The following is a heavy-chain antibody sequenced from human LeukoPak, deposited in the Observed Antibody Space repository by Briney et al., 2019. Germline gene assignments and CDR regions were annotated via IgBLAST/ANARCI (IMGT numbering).Heavy chain of an antibody. J-gene: IGHJ4*02. CDR2: IYYSGST. Sequence: SETLSLTCTVSGYSISSGYYWGWIRQPPGKGLEWIGYIYYSGSTNYNPSLKSRVTISVDTSKNQFSLKLSSVTAADTAVYYCARGRDYGDYVDYWGQGTLVTVSS. V-gene: IGHV4-61*01. D-gene: IGHD4-17*01. CDR3: ARGRDYGDYVDY. CDR1: GYSISSGYY.